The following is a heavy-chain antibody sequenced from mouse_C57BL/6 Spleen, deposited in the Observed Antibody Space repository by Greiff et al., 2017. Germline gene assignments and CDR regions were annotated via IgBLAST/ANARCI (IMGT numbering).Heavy chain of an antibody. Sequence: VQLQQPGAELVRPGTSVKLSCKASGYTFTSYWMHWVKQRPGQGLEWIGVIDPSDSYTNYNQKFKGKATLTVDTSSSTAYMQLSSLTSEDSAVXYCARSRDYGSSSDYWGQGTTLTVSS. D-gene: IGHD1-1*01. V-gene: IGHV1-59*01. J-gene: IGHJ2*01. CDR2: IDPSDSYT. CDR3: ARSRDYGSSSDY. CDR1: GYTFTSYW.